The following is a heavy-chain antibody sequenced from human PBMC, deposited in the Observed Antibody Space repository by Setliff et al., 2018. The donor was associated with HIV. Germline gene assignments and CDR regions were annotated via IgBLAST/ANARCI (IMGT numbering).Heavy chain of an antibody. CDR2: INHSGST. CDR1: RGSISSGTYY. J-gene: IGHJ4*02. V-gene: IGHV4-39*07. D-gene: IGHD2-8*01. CDR3: ARESPDGLDY. Sequence: PSETLSLTCTVSRGSISSGTYYWTWIRQPPGKGLEWIGEINHSGSTNYNPSLKSQVTISEDTSKNQFSLKVNSVTAADTAMYFCARESPDGLDYWGQGALVTVSS.